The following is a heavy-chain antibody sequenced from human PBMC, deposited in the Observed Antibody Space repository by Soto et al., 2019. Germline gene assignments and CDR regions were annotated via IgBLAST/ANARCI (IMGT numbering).Heavy chain of an antibody. Sequence: QVQLVESGGGVVQPGRSLRLSCSVSGFTFSSHAMHWVRQAPGKGLEWVALISSDGSNKYYADSVKGRFTTSRDNYKNTRYLQMNSLRVEDTAVYYCARDDEGGSDCDLGYWGQGALVTVSS. D-gene: IGHD1-26*01. CDR1: GFTFSSHA. V-gene: IGHV3-30-3*01. J-gene: IGHJ4*02. CDR2: ISSDGSNK. CDR3: ARDDEGGSDCDLGY.